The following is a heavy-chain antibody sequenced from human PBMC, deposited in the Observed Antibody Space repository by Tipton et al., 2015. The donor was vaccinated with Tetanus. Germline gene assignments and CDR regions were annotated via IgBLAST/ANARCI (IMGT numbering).Heavy chain of an antibody. Sequence: GSLRLSCAASGFTLRSYSMNWVRQAPGKGLEWVSYISTTSNTIYYADSVRGRFTISRDNAKNLLYLQMSRLRREDTAVYYCARSSGFESSGYHIPPDFWGQGTLVTVSS. V-gene: IGHV3-48*01. J-gene: IGHJ4*02. CDR1: GFTLRSYS. CDR2: ISTTSNTI. CDR3: ARSSGFESSGYHIPPDF. D-gene: IGHD3-22*01.